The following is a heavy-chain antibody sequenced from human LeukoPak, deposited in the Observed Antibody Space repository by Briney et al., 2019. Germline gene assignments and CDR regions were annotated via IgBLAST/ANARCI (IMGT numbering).Heavy chain of an antibody. J-gene: IGHJ4*02. CDR3: AKDSEDIVVVPAAYLDY. V-gene: IGHV3-23*01. CDR2: LSGSGKSI. Sequence: GGSLRLSCAASGFTFSNYGMSWVRQAPGKGLEWVSSLSGSGKSIYYADSVKGRFTISRDNSKNTLYLQINSLRAEDTAVYYCAKDSEDIVVVPAAYLDYWGQGTQVTVSS. D-gene: IGHD2-2*01. CDR1: GFTFSNYG.